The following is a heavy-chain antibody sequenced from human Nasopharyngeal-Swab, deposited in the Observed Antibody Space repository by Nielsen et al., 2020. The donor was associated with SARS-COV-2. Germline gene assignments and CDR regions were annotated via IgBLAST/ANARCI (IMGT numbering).Heavy chain of an antibody. CDR3: ARDGSPHDYGDYGSDY. Sequence: WVRQAPEQGLGWMGIINPSGGSTSYAQKFQGRVTMTRDTSTSTVYMELSSLRSEDTAVYYCARDGSPHDYGDYGSDYWGQGTLVTVSS. J-gene: IGHJ4*02. V-gene: IGHV1-46*01. D-gene: IGHD4-17*01. CDR2: INPSGGST.